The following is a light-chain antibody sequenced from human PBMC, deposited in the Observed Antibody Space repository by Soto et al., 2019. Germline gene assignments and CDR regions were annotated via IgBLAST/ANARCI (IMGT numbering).Light chain of an antibody. Sequence: EIVLTQSPATLSLSPGERATLSCRASQSVNSYLAWYQQKPGQAPRLLIYDASNKATGIPARFSASGSGTDFTLTISSLEPEDFAVYYCQQRSNWPHTFGGGTKVEIK. CDR1: QSVNSY. CDR3: QQRSNWPHT. J-gene: IGKJ4*01. V-gene: IGKV3-11*01. CDR2: DAS.